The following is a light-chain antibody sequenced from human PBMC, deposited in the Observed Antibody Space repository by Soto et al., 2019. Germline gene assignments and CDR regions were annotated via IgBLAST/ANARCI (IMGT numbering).Light chain of an antibody. Sequence: IVLTQSPATLSLSPGESVTLSCTTNQSVDTYFAWYQQKRGLPPRLLIYDASNRAIGIPARFSGRGSETDFSLTISSLEPEDFAVYYCQQRGXWPPTFG. J-gene: IGKJ3*01. CDR3: QQRGXWPPT. V-gene: IGKV3-11*01. CDR1: QSVDTY. CDR2: DAS.